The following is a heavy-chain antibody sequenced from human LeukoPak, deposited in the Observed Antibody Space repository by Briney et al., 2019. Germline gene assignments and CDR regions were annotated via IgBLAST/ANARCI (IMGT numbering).Heavy chain of an antibody. V-gene: IGHV4-39*01. CDR2: MYYGGST. CDR3: ARHTGTGLLKPKYYFDY. Sequence: SETLSLTCTISSGSISGYYWSWIRQPPGKGLEWIGSMYYGGSTYYNPSRKSRVTISVDTSKNQFSLKLSSVTAADTAVYYCARHTGTGLLKPKYYFDYWGQGTLVTVSS. D-gene: IGHD3/OR15-3a*01. CDR1: SGSISGYY. J-gene: IGHJ4*02.